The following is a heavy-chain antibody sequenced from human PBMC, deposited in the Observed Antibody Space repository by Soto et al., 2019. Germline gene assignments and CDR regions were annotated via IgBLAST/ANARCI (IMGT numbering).Heavy chain of an antibody. CDR2: IYYSGST. V-gene: IGHV4-61*08. D-gene: IGHD3-10*01. CDR3: ARSPNYYYFGFDV. CDR1: GGSVSSGDYF. J-gene: IGHJ6*02. Sequence: SETLSLTCTVSGGSVSSGDYFWSWLRQSPGKRLEWIAYIYYSGSTNYNPSLKSRATISVDTSKSQVSLTLTSMTAADAALYYCARSPNYYYFGFDVWGQGTAVTVSS.